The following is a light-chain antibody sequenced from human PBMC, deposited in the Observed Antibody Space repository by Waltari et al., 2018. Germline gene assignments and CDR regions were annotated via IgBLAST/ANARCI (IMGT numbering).Light chain of an antibody. CDR2: ENN. J-gene: IGLJ2*01. CDR3: GTWDSSLSIGV. Sequence: QSVLTQPPSVSAAPGQKVTISCSGSGSNIGSNYVSWYQQLPGTSPKVVIYENNRRPAGIPDRCSGSKSGTSATLGITGLQTGDEADYYCGTWDSSLSIGVFGGGTKLTVL. CDR1: GSNIGSNY. V-gene: IGLV1-51*01.